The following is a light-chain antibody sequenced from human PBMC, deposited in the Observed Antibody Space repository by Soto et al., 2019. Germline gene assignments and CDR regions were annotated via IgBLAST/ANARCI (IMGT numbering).Light chain of an antibody. Sequence: DIQMTQSPSTLSASVGDRVTITCRASQSISSWLAWYQQKPGKAPKLLIYDASSLESGVPSRFRGSGSGTEFTLTISSLQPDDFATYYCQQYNSYQWTFGQETKVEIK. V-gene: IGKV1-5*01. CDR2: DAS. J-gene: IGKJ1*01. CDR1: QSISSW. CDR3: QQYNSYQWT.